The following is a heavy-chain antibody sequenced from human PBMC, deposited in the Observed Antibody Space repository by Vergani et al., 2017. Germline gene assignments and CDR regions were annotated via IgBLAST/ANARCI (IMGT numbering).Heavy chain of an antibody. CDR3: ARIRNRLSFNGMDV. V-gene: IGHV2-70*01. CDR2: IDWNDDK. J-gene: IGHJ6*02. D-gene: IGHD1-14*01. Sequence: QVALRESGPALVKPTQTLTLTCSFSGFSLSTSGMCVSWIRHPPGKALEWLAHIDWNDDKYYSTSLKTRLTISKDTSKSQVVLTMTNMDPVDTATYYCARIRNRLSFNGMDVWGQGTTVTVSS. CDR1: GFSLSTSGMC.